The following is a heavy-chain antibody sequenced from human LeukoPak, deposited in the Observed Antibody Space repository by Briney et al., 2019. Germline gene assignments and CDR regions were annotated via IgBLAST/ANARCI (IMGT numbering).Heavy chain of an antibody. D-gene: IGHD2-2*01. CDR2: ISSSGSTI. J-gene: IGHJ4*02. CDR3: ARETSWDIVVVPAAMGCFDY. CDR1: GFTFSIYE. Sequence: GGSLRLSCAASGFTFSIYEMNWVRQAPGKGLEWLSYISSSGSTIYYADSVKGRFTISRDNAKNSLFLQMNSLRAEDTAVYYCARETSWDIVVVPAAMGCFDYWGQGTLVTVSS. V-gene: IGHV3-48*03.